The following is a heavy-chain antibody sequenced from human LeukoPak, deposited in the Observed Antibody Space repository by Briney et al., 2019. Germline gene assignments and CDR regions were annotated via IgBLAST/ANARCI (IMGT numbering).Heavy chain of an antibody. D-gene: IGHD3-3*01. CDR2: IWYDGSNK. CDR1: GFTFSSYG. CDR3: ARGRDFGDYDFWSGYIY. Sequence: GGSLRLSCAASGFTFSSYGMHWVRQAPGKGLEWVAVIWYDGSNKYYADSVKGRFTISRDNSKNTLYLQMNSLRAEDTAVYYCARGRDFGDYDFWSGYIYWGQGTLVTVSP. V-gene: IGHV3-33*01. J-gene: IGHJ4*02.